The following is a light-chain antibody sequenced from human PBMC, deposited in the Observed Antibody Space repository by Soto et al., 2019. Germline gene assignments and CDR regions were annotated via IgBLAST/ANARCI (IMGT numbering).Light chain of an antibody. CDR3: QHYNSYSEA. V-gene: IGKV1-5*03. CDR2: KTS. CDR1: QTISSW. J-gene: IGKJ1*01. Sequence: DVQITQSPSSLCGFLAYSATITCRASQTISSWLAWYQQKPGKAPKLLIYKTSTLKSGVPSRFSGSGSGTEFTLTISSLQPDDFATYYCQHYNSYSEAFGQGT.